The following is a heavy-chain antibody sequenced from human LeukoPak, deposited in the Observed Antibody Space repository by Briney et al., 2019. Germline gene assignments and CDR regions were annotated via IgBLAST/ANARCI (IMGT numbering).Heavy chain of an antibody. D-gene: IGHD1/OR15-1a*01. CDR1: GGSISSGEYY. Sequence: KTSETLSLTCTVSGGSISSGEYYWGWIRQPPGKGRGWIVYIYYSGSTYYNPSLKCRVTISVDTSRNQFSLKLSSVTAADTAVYYCARRGMSNNQGDYYYGMDVWGQGTTVTVSS. J-gene: IGHJ6*02. V-gene: IGHV4-30-4*08. CDR3: ARRGMSNNQGDYYYGMDV. CDR2: IYYSGST.